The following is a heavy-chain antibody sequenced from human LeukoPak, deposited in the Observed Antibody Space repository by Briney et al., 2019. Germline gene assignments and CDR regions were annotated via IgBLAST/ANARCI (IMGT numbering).Heavy chain of an antibody. CDR2: ISWSSGII. Sequence: PGGSLRLSCATSGFIFDDHGMHWVRQAPGKGLEWVSGISWSSGIIGYADSVKGRFTISRDNAKNSLYLQMESLRAEDTAAYYCAKDTGSPADAITMEDNAFDIWGQGTMVTVSS. J-gene: IGHJ3*02. V-gene: IGHV3-9*01. CDR1: GFIFDDHG. D-gene: IGHD3-3*01. CDR3: AKDTGSPADAITMEDNAFDI.